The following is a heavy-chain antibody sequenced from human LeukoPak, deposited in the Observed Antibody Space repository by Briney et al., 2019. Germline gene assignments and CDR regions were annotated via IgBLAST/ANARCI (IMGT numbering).Heavy chain of an antibody. CDR2: IYYSGST. V-gene: IGHV4-59*01. Sequence: SETLSLTCTVSGGSISSYYWSWIRQPPGKGLEWIGYIYYSGSTKYNPSLKSRVTISVDASKTQFSLKLNSATAADTAVYYCARGSRELYYFDYGGQGTLVTVSS. CDR1: GGSISSYY. D-gene: IGHD1-7*01. J-gene: IGHJ4*02. CDR3: ARGSRELYYFDY.